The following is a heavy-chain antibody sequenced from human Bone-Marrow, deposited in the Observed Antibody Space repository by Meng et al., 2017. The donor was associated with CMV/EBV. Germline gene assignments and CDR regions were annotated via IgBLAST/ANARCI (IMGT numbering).Heavy chain of an antibody. CDR1: GFTVSSNY. J-gene: IGHJ4*02. D-gene: IGHD2-2*01. V-gene: IGHV3-66*03. CDR3: ARDARPKDIVVEGGAHFDY. CDR2: IYSCGST. Sequence: GGSLRLSCAASGFTVSSNYMSWVRQAPGKGLEWVSVIYSCGSTYYADSVKGRFTISRDNSKNTLYLQMNSLRAEDTAVYYCARDARPKDIVVEGGAHFDYWGQGTLVTVSS.